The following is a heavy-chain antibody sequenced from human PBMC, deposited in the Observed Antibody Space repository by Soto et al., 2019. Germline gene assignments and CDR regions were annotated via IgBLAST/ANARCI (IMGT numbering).Heavy chain of an antibody. Sequence: QVQLQESGPGLVKASETLSLTCTVSSGSISTYYWSWIRQPAGKGLEWIGRIYTSGSTLYNPSLKSRVTMSVDTSKNQFSLKLNSVTAADTAVYYCAGGAAADYFDYCGQGTLVTVSS. V-gene: IGHV4-4*07. D-gene: IGHD6-13*01. CDR2: IYTSGST. CDR3: AGGAAADYFDY. J-gene: IGHJ4*02. CDR1: SGSISTYY.